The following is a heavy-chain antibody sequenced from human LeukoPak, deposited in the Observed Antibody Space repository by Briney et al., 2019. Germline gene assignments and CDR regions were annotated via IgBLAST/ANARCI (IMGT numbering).Heavy chain of an antibody. Sequence: GESLKISCKGSGYSFTSYWIGWVRQMPGKGLEWMGIIYPGDSHTRYSPSFQGQVTISADKSISTAYLQWSSLKASDTAMYYCATGVSSGDYYGGNWFDPWGQGTLVTVSS. D-gene: IGHD3-22*01. CDR2: IYPGDSHT. V-gene: IGHV5-51*01. J-gene: IGHJ5*02. CDR3: ATGVSSGDYYGGNWFDP. CDR1: GYSFTSYW.